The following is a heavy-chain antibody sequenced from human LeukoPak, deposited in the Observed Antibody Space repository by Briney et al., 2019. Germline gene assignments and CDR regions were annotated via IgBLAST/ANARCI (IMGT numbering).Heavy chain of an antibody. Sequence: GESLRISCQGSGFDFTNYWIGWVREMPGKGLEWMGSIYPGDSSSRYSPSVQGQVIFSADTSINTAYLQWGSLKASDTAMYYCARPPYYDSSGYYPPDWYFEYWGQGTLVTVSS. CDR2: IYPGDSSS. CDR3: ARPPYYDSSGYYPPDWYFEY. V-gene: IGHV5-51*01. J-gene: IGHJ4*02. D-gene: IGHD3-22*01. CDR1: GFDFTNYW.